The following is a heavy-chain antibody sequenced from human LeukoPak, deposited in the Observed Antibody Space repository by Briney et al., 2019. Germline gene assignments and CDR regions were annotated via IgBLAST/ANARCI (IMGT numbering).Heavy chain of an antibody. CDR3: ARLNKPGWFDP. Sequence: SETLSLTCTVSGGSVSSSNYYWAWIRQPPGKGLEWIANIFYTGNTYYYPSLKSRVTISVDTSKNQFSLRLTSVSATDTAVYYCARLNKPGWFDPWGQGTLVTVSS. D-gene: IGHD1-14*01. CDR2: IFYTGNT. V-gene: IGHV4-39*01. J-gene: IGHJ5*02. CDR1: GGSVSSSNYY.